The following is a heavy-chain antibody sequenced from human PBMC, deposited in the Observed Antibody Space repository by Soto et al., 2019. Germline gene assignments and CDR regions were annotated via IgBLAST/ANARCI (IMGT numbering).Heavy chain of an antibody. Sequence: GGSLRLSCAASGFTFSSYWMHWVRQAPGKGLVWVSRINSDGSSTSYADSVKGRFTISRDNAKNTLYLQMNSLRAEDTAVYYCARDSVTTSYYYGMDVWGQGTTVTVSS. CDR3: ARDSVTTSYYYGMDV. CDR1: GFTFSSYW. J-gene: IGHJ6*02. V-gene: IGHV3-74*01. D-gene: IGHD4-4*01. CDR2: INSDGSST.